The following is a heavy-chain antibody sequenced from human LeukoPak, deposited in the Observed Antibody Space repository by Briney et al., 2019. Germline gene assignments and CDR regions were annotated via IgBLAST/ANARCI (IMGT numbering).Heavy chain of an antibody. V-gene: IGHV4-31*03. CDR2: IYYSRST. D-gene: IGHD6-25*01. CDR3: ARGCSGSWYFDL. J-gene: IGHJ2*01. CDR1: GGSISXGXXX. Sequence: SSETLSLTCXVSGGSISXGXXXXXWIRQHPXXXXXXXGYIYYSRSTYYHPSRXSRLTISVDPSKNQSSLKLSSVTAADTAVHYCARGCSGSWYFDLWGRGTLLTVSP.